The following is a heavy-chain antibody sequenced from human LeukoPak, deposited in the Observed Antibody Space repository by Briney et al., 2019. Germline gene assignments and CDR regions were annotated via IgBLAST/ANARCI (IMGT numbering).Heavy chain of an antibody. J-gene: IGHJ5*02. CDR3: ARGASNSGSYNNWFDP. Sequence: PGGSLRLSFAAPGFTFITYSMTWVRQGPGKGLEWVSSISTSSSYIYYAASVKGRFTVSRDNARNSVYLQMNSLRAEDTAVYYCARGASNSGSYNNWFDPWGQGTLVTVSS. V-gene: IGHV3-21*01. CDR1: GFTFITYS. CDR2: ISTSSSYI. D-gene: IGHD1-26*01.